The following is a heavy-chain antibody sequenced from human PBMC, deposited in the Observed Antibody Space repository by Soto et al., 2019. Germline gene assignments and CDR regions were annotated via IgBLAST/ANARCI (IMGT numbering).Heavy chain of an antibody. Sequence: SETLSLTCTVSGGSISSYYWSWIRQPPGKGLEWIGYIYYSGSTNYNPSLKSRVTISVDTSKNQFSLKLSSVTAADTAVYYCAGGWFGELFFDYWGQGTLVTVSS. J-gene: IGHJ4*02. CDR3: AGGWFGELFFDY. CDR1: GGSISSYY. CDR2: IYYSGST. D-gene: IGHD3-10*01. V-gene: IGHV4-59*08.